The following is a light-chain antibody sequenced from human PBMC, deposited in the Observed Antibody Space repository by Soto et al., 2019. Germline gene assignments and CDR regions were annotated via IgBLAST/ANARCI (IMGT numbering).Light chain of an antibody. CDR3: SSYTNANSLI. Sequence: QSALTQPASVSGSPGQSITISCTGTSSDVGGYNSVSWYQQHPDKAPQLMIFDVSNRPSGISDRFSGSKSGNTASLTISGLQAEDDADYYCSSYTNANSLIFGGGTKLTVL. CDR1: SSDVGGYNS. CDR2: DVS. J-gene: IGLJ2*01. V-gene: IGLV2-14*03.